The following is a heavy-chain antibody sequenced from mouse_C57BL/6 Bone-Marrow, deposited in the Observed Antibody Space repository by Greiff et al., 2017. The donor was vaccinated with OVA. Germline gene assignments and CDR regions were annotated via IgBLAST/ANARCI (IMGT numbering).Heavy chain of an antibody. J-gene: IGHJ2*01. CDR3: AREGGYCDY. V-gene: IGHV1-55*01. CDR2: IYPDSGNT. Sequence: QVQLQQPGAELVRPGASVKLSCKASGYTFTSYWITWVKQRPGQGLEWIGDIYPDSGNTNYNEKFKSKATLTGATSSSTAYMQLRSLTSEDSAVYYCAREGGYCDYWGQGTTLTVSA. CDR1: GYTFTSYW.